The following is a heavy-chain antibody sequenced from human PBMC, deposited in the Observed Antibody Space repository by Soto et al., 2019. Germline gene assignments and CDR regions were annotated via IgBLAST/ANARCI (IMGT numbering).Heavy chain of an antibody. V-gene: IGHV4-39*01. Sequence: PSETPSLTCIVSGESISSSSYDWGWIRQPPGKGLGWIGSIYYSGRTYYNPSFRSRVTRSIDTSKNQFSLKLSSVTATATAVYYCARQRTTVVTQAYFDHWGQGALVTVSS. J-gene: IGHJ4*02. CDR3: ARQRTTVVTQAYFDH. CDR1: GESISSSSYD. CDR2: IYYSGRT. D-gene: IGHD2-21*02.